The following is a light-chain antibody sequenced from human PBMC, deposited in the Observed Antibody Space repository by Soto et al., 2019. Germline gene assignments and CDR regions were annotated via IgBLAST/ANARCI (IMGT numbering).Light chain of an antibody. CDR1: QSISSW. Sequence: DIQMTQSPSTLSASVGDRVTITCRASQSISSWLAWYQHKPGKAPKLLIYKASSLESGVPSRFSGSGSGTEFTLTISSLQPDDFAIYYCQQHSDFSRTFGQGPRVDIK. V-gene: IGKV1-5*03. J-gene: IGKJ1*01. CDR3: QQHSDFSRT. CDR2: KAS.